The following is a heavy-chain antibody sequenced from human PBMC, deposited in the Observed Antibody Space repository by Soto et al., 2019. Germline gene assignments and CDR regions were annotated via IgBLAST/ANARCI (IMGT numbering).Heavy chain of an antibody. Sequence: VGSLRLSCAASGFTFSSYAMSWVRQAPGKGLEWVSAISGSGGSTYYADSVKGRFTISRDNSKNTLYLQMNSLGAEDAAVYYCAKKWLFPDLDYWGQGTLVTVSS. CDR1: GFTFSSYA. CDR3: AKKWLFPDLDY. V-gene: IGHV3-23*01. CDR2: ISGSGGST. J-gene: IGHJ4*02. D-gene: IGHD3-22*01.